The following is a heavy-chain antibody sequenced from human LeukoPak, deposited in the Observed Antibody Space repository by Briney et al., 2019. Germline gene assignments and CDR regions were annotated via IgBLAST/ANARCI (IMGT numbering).Heavy chain of an antibody. CDR1: GFTFSTYA. CDR3: ARDLGYCTNGACHTRFDY. CDR2: ISGRGSST. D-gene: IGHD2-8*01. Sequence: GGSLRLSCAASGFTFSTYAMGWVRQAPGKGLEWVSGISGRGSSTYYSDSVKGRFSISRDNTKGSLFLQLNSLRAEDTAVYYCARDLGYCTNGACHTRFDYWGQGTLVTVSS. V-gene: IGHV3-23*01. J-gene: IGHJ4*02.